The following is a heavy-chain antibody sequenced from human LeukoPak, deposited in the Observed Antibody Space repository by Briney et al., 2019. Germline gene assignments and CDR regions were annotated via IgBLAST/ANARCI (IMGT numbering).Heavy chain of an antibody. V-gene: IGHV4-59*01. CDR3: ARRYGSGSSGTFDH. CDR2: IYYSGST. Sequence: KTSETLSLTCTVSGGSISSYYWSWIRHPPGKVMEWIAYIYYSGSTNYNPSLKSRVTISVDTSKNQFSLKLSSVTAADTAVYYCARRYGSGSSGTFDHWGQGTLVTVSS. CDR1: GGSISSYY. J-gene: IGHJ4*02. D-gene: IGHD3-10*01.